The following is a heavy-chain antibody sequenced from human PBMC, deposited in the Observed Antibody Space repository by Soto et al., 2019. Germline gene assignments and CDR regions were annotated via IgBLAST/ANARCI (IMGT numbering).Heavy chain of an antibody. V-gene: IGHV4-30-4*01. CDR2: IYYSGST. CDR3: ARGYCSGGSCYTPDAFDI. J-gene: IGHJ3*02. Sequence: QVQLQESGPGLVKPSQTLSLTCTVSGGSISSGDYYWSWIRQPPGKGLEWIGYIYYSGSTYYNPSLKSRVTISVDTSKNQFSLKLSSVTAADTAVYYCARGYCSGGSCYTPDAFDIWGLGTMVTVSS. CDR1: GGSISSGDYY. D-gene: IGHD2-15*01.